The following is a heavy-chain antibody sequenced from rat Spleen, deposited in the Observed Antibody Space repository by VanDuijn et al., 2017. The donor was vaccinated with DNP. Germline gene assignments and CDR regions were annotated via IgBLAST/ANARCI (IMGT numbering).Heavy chain of an antibody. D-gene: IGHD1-11*01. CDR1: GFSLTSYT. Sequence: VQLKESGPGLVQPSQTLSLTCTVSGFSLTSYTVSWVRQPPGKVLEWIAAISSGGSTYYNSALKSRLSISRDTSKSQVFLKMNSLQTEDTAIYYCTRGGGGYSDYWGQGVMVTVSS. CDR2: ISSGGST. V-gene: IGHV2-6*01. J-gene: IGHJ2*01. CDR3: TRGGGGYSDY.